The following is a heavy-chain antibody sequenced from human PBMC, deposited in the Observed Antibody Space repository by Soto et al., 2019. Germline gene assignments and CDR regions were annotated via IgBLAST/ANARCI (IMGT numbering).Heavy chain of an antibody. J-gene: IGHJ5*02. D-gene: IGHD3-3*01. CDR3: ARDRSPPLDFWSGYYTLDWFDP. Sequence: PGGSLRLSCSASVFTFSSYAMHWVRQAPGKGLEYVSSISSNGSYIYYADSVKGRFTISRDNAKNSLYLQMNSLRAEDTAVYYCARDRSPPLDFWSGYYTLDWFDPWGQGTLVTVSS. CDR1: VFTFSSYA. CDR2: ISSNGSYI. V-gene: IGHV3-64*04.